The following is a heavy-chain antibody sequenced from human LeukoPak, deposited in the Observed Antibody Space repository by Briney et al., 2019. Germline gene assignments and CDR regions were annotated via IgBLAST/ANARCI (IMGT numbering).Heavy chain of an antibody. CDR3: ARVLYYDVLTGYYINGWFDP. V-gene: IGHV4-38-2*02. Sequence: SETLSLTCTVSAYSIRSGYFWGWIRPPPGKGLEWIAIIYHSGSTYYNPSLKSRVTISVDTSKNQFSLKLTSVTAADTAVYYCARVLYYDVLTGYYINGWFDPWGQGTLVTVSS. J-gene: IGHJ5*02. CDR1: AYSIRSGYF. CDR2: IYHSGST. D-gene: IGHD3-9*01.